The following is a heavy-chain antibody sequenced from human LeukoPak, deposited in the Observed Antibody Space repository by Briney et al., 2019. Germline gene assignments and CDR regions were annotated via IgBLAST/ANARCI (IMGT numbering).Heavy chain of an antibody. J-gene: IGHJ4*02. Sequence: SETLSLTCAVYGRSFSGYYWSWIRQPPGKGLEWIGYIYYSGSTNYNPSLKSRVTISVDTSKNQFSLKLSSVTAADTAVYYCARRGIAAAASFDYWGQGTLVTVSS. D-gene: IGHD6-13*01. CDR1: GRSFSGYY. CDR2: IYYSGST. V-gene: IGHV4-59*08. CDR3: ARRGIAAAASFDY.